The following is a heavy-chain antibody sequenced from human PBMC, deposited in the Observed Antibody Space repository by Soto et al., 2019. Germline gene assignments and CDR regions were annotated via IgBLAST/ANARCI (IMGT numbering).Heavy chain of an antibody. D-gene: IGHD3-9*01. V-gene: IGHV4-31*03. J-gene: IGHJ4*02. CDR2: IYYSGST. CDR1: GGSISSGGYY. CDR3: ARAPVPHYDILTGYGYYFDY. Sequence: TLLLTCTVSGGSISSGGYYWSWIRQNPGKGLEWIGYIYYSGSTYYNPSLKSRVTISVDTSKNQFSLKLSSVTAADTAVYYCARAPVPHYDILTGYGYYFDYWGQGTLVTVSS.